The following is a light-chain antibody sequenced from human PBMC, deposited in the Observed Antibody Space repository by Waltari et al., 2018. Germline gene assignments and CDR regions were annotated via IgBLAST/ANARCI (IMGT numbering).Light chain of an antibody. CDR1: TLGSTS. V-gene: IGLV3-21*02. CDR3: QVWDSGSDHHV. J-gene: IGLJ1*01. Sequence: SFVLTQPPSVSVAPGHTARITCGGSTLGSTSVHWFQQKPGQAPVLVVFDDTERPSGIPDRVSGSNSGNTATLTIDRVEPGDEADYYCQVWDSGSDHHVFGTGTKVTVL. CDR2: DDT.